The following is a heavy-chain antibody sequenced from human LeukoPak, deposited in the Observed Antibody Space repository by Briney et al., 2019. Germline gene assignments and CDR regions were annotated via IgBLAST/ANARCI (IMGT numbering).Heavy chain of an antibody. CDR2: INPSGGST. CDR1: GYTYTSYY. D-gene: IGHD4-23*01. J-gene: IGHJ4*02. CDR3: ARTMVVNGGAFDY. V-gene: IGHV1-46*01. Sequence: ASVKVSCKASGYTYTSYYMHWVRQAPGQGLEWMGIINPSGGSTRYAQKFQGRVTMTRDTSTSTVYMELSSLRSEDTPVYCCARTMVVNGGAFDYWGQGTLVTVSS.